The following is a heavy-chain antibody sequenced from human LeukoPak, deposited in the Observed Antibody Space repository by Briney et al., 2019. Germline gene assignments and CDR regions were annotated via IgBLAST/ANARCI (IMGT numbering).Heavy chain of an antibody. CDR2: VIPIFSTA. D-gene: IGHD2-15*01. CDR1: GGTFSSYA. CDR3: ARRSPPHPTVVAARFIFWFDP. V-gene: IGHV1-69*06. J-gene: IGHJ5*02. Sequence: SVKVSCKASGGTFSSYAIGWVRQAPGQGLEWMGGVIPIFSTANYAQKFQGRVTITADRSTSTAYMELSSLRSEDTAVYYCARRSPPHPTVVAARFIFWFDPWGQGTLVTVSS.